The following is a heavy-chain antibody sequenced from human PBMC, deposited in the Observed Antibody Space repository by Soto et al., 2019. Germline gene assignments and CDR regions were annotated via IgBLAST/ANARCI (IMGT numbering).Heavy chain of an antibody. Sequence: GGSLRLSCAASGFTFSSYAMHWVRQAPGKGLEWVAVISYDGSNKYYADSVKGRFTISRDNSKNTLYLQMNSLRAEDTAVYYCARGDYIVVVTARGWFDPWGQGTLVTVSS. J-gene: IGHJ5*02. CDR2: ISYDGSNK. V-gene: IGHV3-30-3*01. D-gene: IGHD2-21*02. CDR1: GFTFSSYA. CDR3: ARGDYIVVVTARGWFDP.